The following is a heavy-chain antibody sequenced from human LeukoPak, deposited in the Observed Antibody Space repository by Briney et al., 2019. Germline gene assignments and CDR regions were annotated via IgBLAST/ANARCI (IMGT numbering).Heavy chain of an antibody. CDR1: AGSISSSSYY. J-gene: IGHJ6*03. V-gene: IGHV4-39*01. CDR3: ARTPPPGGYYYYYMDV. D-gene: IGHD1-14*01. Sequence: SETLSLTYTLSAGSISSSSYYWGWIRQPPGKGLEWIGSIYYSGSTYYNPSLKTRVTISVGASKNQFSLKLSSVTAADTAVYYCARTPPPGGYYYYYMDVWGKGTTVTVSS. CDR2: IYYSGST.